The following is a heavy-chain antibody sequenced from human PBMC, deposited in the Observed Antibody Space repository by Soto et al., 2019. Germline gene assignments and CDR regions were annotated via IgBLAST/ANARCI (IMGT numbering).Heavy chain of an antibody. J-gene: IGHJ4*02. CDR1: GGTFSSYA. CDR3: ASIGRVAGPGEGHFDY. Sequence: VKVSCKASGGTFSSYAISWVRQAPGQGLEWMGGIIPIFGTANYAQKFQGRVTITADESTSTAYMELSSLRSEDTAVYYCASIGRVAGPGEGHFDYWGQGTLVTVSS. V-gene: IGHV1-69*01. D-gene: IGHD6-19*01. CDR2: IIPIFGTA.